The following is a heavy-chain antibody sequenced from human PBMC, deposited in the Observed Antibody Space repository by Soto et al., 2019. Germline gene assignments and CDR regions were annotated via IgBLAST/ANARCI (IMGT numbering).Heavy chain of an antibody. V-gene: IGHV4-59*01. CDR2: MFYSGTT. CDR3: AALYNKSPFFPY. J-gene: IGHJ4*02. CDR1: DSIRDFH. D-gene: IGHD1-20*01. Sequence: SETLSLTCTVSDSIRDFHWAWIRQPPGKGLEWIGHMFYSGTTTYNPSLESRITTSIDTSKNQFSLRLSSVTAADTAVYYCAALYNKSPFFPYWGRGTMVTVSS.